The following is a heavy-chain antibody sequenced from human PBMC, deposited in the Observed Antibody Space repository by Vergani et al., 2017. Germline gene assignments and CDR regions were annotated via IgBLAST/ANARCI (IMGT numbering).Heavy chain of an antibody. CDR2: INPSGGST. CDR3: ARGEVSPPIWAAFDI. Sequence: QVQLVQSGAEVKKPGASVKVSCKASGYTFTSYYMHWVRQAPGQGLEWMGIINPSGGSTSYAQKFQGRVTMTRDTSTSTVYMELSSLRSEDTAVYYCARGEVSPPIWAAFDIWGQGTMVTVSS. D-gene: IGHD1-14*01. V-gene: IGHV1-46*01. J-gene: IGHJ3*02. CDR1: GYTFTSYY.